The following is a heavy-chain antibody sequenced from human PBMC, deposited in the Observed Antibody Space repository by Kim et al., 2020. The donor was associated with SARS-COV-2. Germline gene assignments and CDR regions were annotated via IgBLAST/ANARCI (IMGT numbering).Heavy chain of an antibody. CDR3: AREGDYYVSSGYFVFCAFDI. CDR2: ISYDGSNK. CDR1: GFTFSSYA. D-gene: IGHD3-22*01. Sequence: GGSLRLSCAASGFTFSSYAMHWVRQAPGKGLEWVAVISYDGSNKYYADSVKGRFTISRDNSKNTLYLQMNSLRAEDTAVYYCAREGDYYVSSGYFVFCAFDIWGQGTMVTVSS. V-gene: IGHV3-30*04. J-gene: IGHJ3*02.